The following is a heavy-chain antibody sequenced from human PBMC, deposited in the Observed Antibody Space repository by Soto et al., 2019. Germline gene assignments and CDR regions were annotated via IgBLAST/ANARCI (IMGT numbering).Heavy chain of an antibody. V-gene: IGHV3-21*01. Sequence: PGGSLRLSCAASGFTFSSCSMNWVRQAPGKGLEWVSSISSSSSYIYYADSVKGRFTISRDNAKNSLYLQMNSLRAEDTAVYYCARDYYDILTGYYDYWGQGTLVTVSS. CDR2: ISSSSSYI. D-gene: IGHD3-9*01. CDR3: ARDYYDILTGYYDY. J-gene: IGHJ4*02. CDR1: GFTFSSCS.